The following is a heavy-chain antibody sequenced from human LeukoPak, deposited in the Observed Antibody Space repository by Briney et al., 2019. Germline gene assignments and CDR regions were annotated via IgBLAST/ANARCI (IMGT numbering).Heavy chain of an antibody. Sequence: GASLKISGKGSRSRFTSYWIGWVRQMPGKGLDCMGIIYPGDSDTRYSPSFQGQVTISADKSISTAYLQWGSLKASDTAMYYCARRWRDGYNSDAFDIWGQGTMVTVSS. CDR1: RSRFTSYW. D-gene: IGHD5-24*01. V-gene: IGHV5-51*01. CDR2: IYPGDSDT. J-gene: IGHJ3*02. CDR3: ARRWRDGYNSDAFDI.